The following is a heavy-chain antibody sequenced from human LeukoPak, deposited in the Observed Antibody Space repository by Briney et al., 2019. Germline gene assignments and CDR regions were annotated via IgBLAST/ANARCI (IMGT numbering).Heavy chain of an antibody. J-gene: IGHJ4*02. CDR2: IYYTGTT. Sequence: SETLSLTCTVSGGSVSDYYWSWIRQSPGKGLEWIGYIYYTGTTSYNPSLKSRVTISAETSKNQFSLNLISVTAADTAAYCASRKLGNDYWGQGTLVTISS. CDR3: ASRKLGNDY. CDR1: GGSVSDYY. D-gene: IGHD7-27*01. V-gene: IGHV4-59*02.